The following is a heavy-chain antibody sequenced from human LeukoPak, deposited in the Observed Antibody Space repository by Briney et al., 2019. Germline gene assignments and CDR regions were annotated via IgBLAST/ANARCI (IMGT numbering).Heavy chain of an antibody. CDR1: GYSFTSYW. V-gene: IGHV5-51*01. D-gene: IGHD6-13*01. J-gene: IGHJ4*02. CDR3: ARQDSSPTPLQSAGYDY. CDR2: IYPGDSDT. Sequence: GESLKISCKGSGYSFTSYWIGWVRQMPGKGLEWMGIIYPGDSDTRYSPSFQGQVTISADKSISTAYLQWSSLKASGTAMYYCARQDSSPTPLQSAGYDYWGQGTLVTVSS.